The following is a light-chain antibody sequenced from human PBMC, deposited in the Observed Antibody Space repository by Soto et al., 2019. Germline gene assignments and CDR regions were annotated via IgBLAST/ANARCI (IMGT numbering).Light chain of an antibody. Sequence: QSVLTQPPSASVTPGQRVTISCSGSSSNIESNTVNWYQHLPGTAPKLLIYSDNQRPSGVPDRFSGSNSGTSASLAISGLQSEDEADYYCAAWDDSLNGFVFGTGTKVTVL. J-gene: IGLJ1*01. CDR2: SDN. CDR1: SSNIESNT. CDR3: AAWDDSLNGFV. V-gene: IGLV1-44*01.